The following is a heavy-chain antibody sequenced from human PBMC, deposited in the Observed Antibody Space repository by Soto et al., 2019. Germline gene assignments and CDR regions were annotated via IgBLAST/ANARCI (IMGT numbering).Heavy chain of an antibody. CDR2: ISDTGRTT. J-gene: IGHJ6*03. Sequence: QVQLVESGGGLVKPGGSLRLSCAASGFTFSDYYMSWIRQAPGKGLEWVSYISDTGRTTYYADSVKGRFTISRDNAKNSLYLQMSSLRAEGTAVYYCARDPSYFYYMDVWGKGTTVTVSS. CDR3: ARDPSYFYYMDV. CDR1: GFTFSDYY. V-gene: IGHV3-11*01.